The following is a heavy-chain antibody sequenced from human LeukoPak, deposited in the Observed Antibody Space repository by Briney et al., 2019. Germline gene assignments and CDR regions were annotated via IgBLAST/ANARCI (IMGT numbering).Heavy chain of an antibody. V-gene: IGHV3-23*01. Sequence: RGSLRLSCAASGFTFSSYAMSWVRQAPGKGLEWVSAISGSGGSTYYADSVKGRFTISRDNSKNTLYLQMNSLRAEDTAVYYCAKDRYYGSGSYYTFDYWGQGTLVTVSS. D-gene: IGHD3-10*01. CDR1: GFTFSSYA. CDR2: ISGSGGST. J-gene: IGHJ4*02. CDR3: AKDRYYGSGSYYTFDY.